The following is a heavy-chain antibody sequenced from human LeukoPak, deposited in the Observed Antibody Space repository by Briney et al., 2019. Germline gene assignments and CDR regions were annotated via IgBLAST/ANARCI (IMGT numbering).Heavy chain of an antibody. CDR2: INHSGST. CDR3: ARGRITIFGVVITGPWFDP. CDR1: GGSFSGYY. J-gene: IGHJ5*02. D-gene: IGHD3-3*01. Sequence: SETLSLTCAVYGGSFSGYYWSWIRQPPGKGLEWIGEINHSGSTNYNPSLKSRVTISVDTSKNQFSLKLSSVTAADTAVYYCARGRITIFGVVITGPWFDPWGQGTLVTVFS. V-gene: IGHV4-34*01.